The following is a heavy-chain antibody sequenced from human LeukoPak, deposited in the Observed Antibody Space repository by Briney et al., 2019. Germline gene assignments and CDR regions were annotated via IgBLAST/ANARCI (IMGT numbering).Heavy chain of an antibody. CDR2: ISYDGSNK. V-gene: IGHV3-30-3*01. Sequence: GRSLRLSCAASGFTFSSYAMHWVRQAPGKGLEWVAVISYDGSNKYYADSVKGRFTISRDNSKNTLYLQMNSLRAEDTAVYYCARDLDLGYCSSTSCYIRGYYYYGMGVWGQGTTVTVSS. CDR3: ARDLDLGYCSSTSCYIRGYYYYGMGV. J-gene: IGHJ6*02. D-gene: IGHD2-2*02. CDR1: GFTFSSYA.